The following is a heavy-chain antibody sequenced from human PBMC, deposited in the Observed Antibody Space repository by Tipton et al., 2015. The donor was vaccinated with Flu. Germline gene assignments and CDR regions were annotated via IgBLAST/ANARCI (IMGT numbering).Heavy chain of an antibody. CDR2: IYYSGST. CDR3: ARAPPEYYDSSGYPHFDY. Sequence: TLSLTCTVSGGSISSYYWSWIRQPPGKGLEWIGYIYYSGSTSYNPSLKSRVTISVDTSKNQFSLKLSSVTAADTAVYYCARAPPEYYDSSGYPHFDYWGQGTLVTVSS. CDR1: GGSISSYY. D-gene: IGHD3-22*01. V-gene: IGHV4-59*01. J-gene: IGHJ4*02.